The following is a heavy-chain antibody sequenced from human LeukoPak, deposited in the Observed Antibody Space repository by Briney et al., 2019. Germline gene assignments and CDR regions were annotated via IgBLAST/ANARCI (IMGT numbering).Heavy chain of an antibody. CDR3: ARSNYYGSGCYRYYFDY. V-gene: IGHV1-24*01. CDR2: FDPEDVET. J-gene: IGHJ4*02. CDR1: GYTLSELS. D-gene: IGHD3-10*01. Sequence: APVKVSCKVSGYTLSELSMHWVRQAPGQGLEWRGGFDPEDVETIYAQKFQGRVTMTQDTSTDTAYTELSRLRSDDTAVYYCARSNYYGSGCYRYYFDYWGQGTLVTVSS.